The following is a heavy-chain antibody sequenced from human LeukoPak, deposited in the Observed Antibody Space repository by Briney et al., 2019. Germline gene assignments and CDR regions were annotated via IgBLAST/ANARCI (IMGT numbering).Heavy chain of an antibody. Sequence: SETLSLTCTVSGGSISSSSYYWGWIRQPPGKGLEWIGSIYYSGSTYYNPSLKSRVTISVDTSKNQFSLKLSSVTAADTAVYYCASVSSSSHLEYFQHWGQGTLVTVSS. CDR2: IYYSGST. J-gene: IGHJ1*01. D-gene: IGHD6-6*01. CDR3: ASVSSSSHLEYFQH. V-gene: IGHV4-39*01. CDR1: GGSISSSSYY.